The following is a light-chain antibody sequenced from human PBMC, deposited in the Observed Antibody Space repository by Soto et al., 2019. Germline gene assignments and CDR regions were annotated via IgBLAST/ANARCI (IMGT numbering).Light chain of an antibody. J-gene: IGKJ3*01. CDR3: QQYSTFPFT. V-gene: IGKV1-8*01. CDR1: QGSSSY. Sequence: AIRMTQSPSSLSASAGDRLTITCRASQGSSSYVAWYQQKPGRAPKLLIYDASTLQSGVPPRFSGSGSGTDFTLPISCRQSEDFATCYCQQYSTFPFTVGPGTKVDLK. CDR2: DAS.